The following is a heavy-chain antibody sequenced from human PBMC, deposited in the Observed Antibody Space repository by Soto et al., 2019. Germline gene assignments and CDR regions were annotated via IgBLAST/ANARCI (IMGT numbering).Heavy chain of an antibody. CDR2: ISAYNGNT. J-gene: IGHJ4*02. D-gene: IGHD6-19*01. CDR1: GYTFTSYG. CDR3: ASMGGQWLVRGLNDFDY. Sequence: GASVKVSCKASGYTFTSYGISWVRQAPGQGLEWMGWISAYNGNTNYAQKLQGRVTMTTDTSTSTAYMELRSLRSDDTAVYYCASMGGQWLVRGLNDFDYWGQGTLVTVSS. V-gene: IGHV1-18*01.